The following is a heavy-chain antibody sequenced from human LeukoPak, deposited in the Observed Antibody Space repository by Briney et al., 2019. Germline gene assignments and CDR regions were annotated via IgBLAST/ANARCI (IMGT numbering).Heavy chain of an antibody. CDR2: IYYGGST. J-gene: IGHJ4*02. V-gene: IGHV4-59*01. Sequence: SETLSLTCTVAGGSISSYYCSWIRQPPGEGFGWIGYIYYGGSTNYNPSLKSRVTISIDTSKNQFSLRLRSVTAADTAVYYCANLAMATISLDYWGQGTLVTVSS. D-gene: IGHD5-24*01. CDR1: GGSISSYY. CDR3: ANLAMATISLDY.